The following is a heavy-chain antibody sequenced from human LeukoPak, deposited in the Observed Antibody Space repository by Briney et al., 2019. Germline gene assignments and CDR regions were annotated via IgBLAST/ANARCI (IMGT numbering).Heavy chain of an antibody. V-gene: IGHV4-59*01. Sequence: SETLSLTCTVSGGSISSYYWSWIRQPPGKGLEWIGYIYYSGGTNYNPSLKSRVTISVDTSKNQFSLKLSSVTAADTAVYYCARRVDYYGSGSYSETGWFDPWGQGTLVTVSS. CDR2: IYYSGGT. J-gene: IGHJ5*02. CDR3: ARRVDYYGSGSYSETGWFDP. CDR1: GGSISSYY. D-gene: IGHD3-10*01.